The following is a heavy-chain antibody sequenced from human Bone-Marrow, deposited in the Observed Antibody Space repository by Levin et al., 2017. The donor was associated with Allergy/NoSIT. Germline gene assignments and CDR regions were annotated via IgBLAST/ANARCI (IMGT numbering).Heavy chain of an antibody. D-gene: IGHD4-17*01. CDR2: VSYDGSYI. CDR3: ARDVLPNGARAFDI. CDR1: GFTFSAFG. J-gene: IGHJ3*02. Sequence: GGSLRLSCAVSGFTFSAFGFHWVRQAPGKGLEWLAIVSYDGSYIYYAESVKGRFIISRDNSKNTVYLQTNSLTADDTAVYYCARDVLPNGARAFDIWGQGTLVTVSS. V-gene: IGHV3-33*05.